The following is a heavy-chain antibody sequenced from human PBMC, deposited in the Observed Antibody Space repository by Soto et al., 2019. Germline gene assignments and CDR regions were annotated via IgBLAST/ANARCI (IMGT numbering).Heavy chain of an antibody. CDR2: INPSGTST. CDR1: GYTFANYF. D-gene: IGHD2-15*01. Sequence: ASVKVSCKASGYTFANYFMHWVRQAPGQGLEWVGIINPSGTSTTYAQKFQGRVTVTRDTSTTTLYMELSSLRSDDTAVYYCVRDSGGHSLDSWGQGTLVTVSS. J-gene: IGHJ4*02. V-gene: IGHV1-46*01. CDR3: VRDSGGHSLDS.